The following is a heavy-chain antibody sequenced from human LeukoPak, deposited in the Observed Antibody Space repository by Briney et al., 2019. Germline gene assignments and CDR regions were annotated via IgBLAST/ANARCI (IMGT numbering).Heavy chain of an antibody. CDR3: ARHLRGTSTAFDI. CDR2: IYTSGNT. J-gene: IGHJ3*02. CDR1: GGSISNYS. Sequence: PSETLSLTCTVSGGSISNYSWTWIRQPPGKGLEWIGYIYTSGNTNYNPSLKNRVTISVDTSKNQFSLKLSSVTAADTAVYYCARHLRGTSTAFDIWGQGTMVTVSS. D-gene: IGHD3-10*01. V-gene: IGHV4-4*09.